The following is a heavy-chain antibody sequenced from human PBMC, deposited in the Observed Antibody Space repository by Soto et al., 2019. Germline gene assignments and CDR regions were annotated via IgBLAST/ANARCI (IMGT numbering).Heavy chain of an antibody. CDR2: IHTSGTT. CDR1: SGSISTYY. Sequence: SETLSLTCTVSSGSISTYYWNWIRQSPGKGLEWIAFIHTSGTTKYNPSLESRVTISVDTSKNQFSLKLSSVTAADTAVYYCARDKRDHSSSWHNWFDPWGQGTLVTVSS. D-gene: IGHD6-13*01. V-gene: IGHV4-59*01. J-gene: IGHJ5*02. CDR3: ARDKRDHSSSWHNWFDP.